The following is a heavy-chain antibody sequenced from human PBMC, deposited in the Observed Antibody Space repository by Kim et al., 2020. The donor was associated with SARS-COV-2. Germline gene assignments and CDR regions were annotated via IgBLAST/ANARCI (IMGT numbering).Heavy chain of an antibody. CDR3: ARAWGITVVTPHY. Sequence: GGSLRLSCAASGFTFSNYNMNCVRQAPGKGLEWVSYISTSGSTIYYADSVKGRFTISRDNAQNSLYLQMNSLRDEDTAVYYCARAWGITVVTPHYWGQGTLVTVSS. CDR1: GFTFSNYN. CDR2: ISTSGSTI. V-gene: IGHV3-48*02. J-gene: IGHJ4*02. D-gene: IGHD2-21*02.